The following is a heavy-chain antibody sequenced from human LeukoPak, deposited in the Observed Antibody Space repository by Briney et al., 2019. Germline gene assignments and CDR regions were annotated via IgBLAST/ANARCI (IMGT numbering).Heavy chain of an antibody. CDR3: ARGTSSLPGQGPTGYFDY. CDR2: IFHSESA. J-gene: IGHJ4*02. D-gene: IGHD3-9*01. V-gene: IGHV4-38-2*02. CDR1: DYSIGSGYY. Sequence: SETLSLTCTVSDYSIGSGYYWGWIRQSPGRGLEWIASIFHSESAHYNPSLSRRVTILVDTSKNQFSLKLDSVTAADTAVYYCARGTSSLPGQGPTGYFDYWGQGSLVTVSS.